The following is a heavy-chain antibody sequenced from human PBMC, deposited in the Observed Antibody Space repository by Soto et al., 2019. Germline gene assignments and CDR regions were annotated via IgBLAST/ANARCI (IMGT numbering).Heavy chain of an antibody. CDR2: IFYSGST. D-gene: IGHD3-22*01. V-gene: IGHV4-39*01. Sequence: QRQLQESGPGLVKPSETLSLTCIVSGGSIISSSYYLGWIRQPPGKGLEWIGSIFYSGSTSYSSSLKSRVSISVDTSKNQLSLTLTSVTASDTAVYYCAALRGTVVVVPAFDIRGRGTMVTFSS. CDR1: GGSIISSSYY. J-gene: IGHJ3*02. CDR3: AALRGTVVVVPAFDI.